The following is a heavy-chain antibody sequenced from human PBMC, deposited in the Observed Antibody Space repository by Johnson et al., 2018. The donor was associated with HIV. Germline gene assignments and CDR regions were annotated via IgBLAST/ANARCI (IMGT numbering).Heavy chain of an antibody. CDR1: GFTFDDYG. V-gene: IGHV3-20*04. J-gene: IGHJ3*02. CDR2: INSDGSST. D-gene: IGHD3-10*02. CDR3: ARESSDVGDFDI. Sequence: VQVVESGGDLVQPGGSLRLSCAASGFTFDDYGMSWVRQAPGKGLEWVSGINSDGSSTSYAGYVKGRFTIFRDNAENSLFLQMDSLRAEDTAVYYCARESSDVGDFDIWGHGTMVTVSS.